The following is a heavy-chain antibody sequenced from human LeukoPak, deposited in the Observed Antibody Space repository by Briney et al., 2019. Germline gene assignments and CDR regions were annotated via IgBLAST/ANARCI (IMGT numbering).Heavy chain of an antibody. CDR2: ISGSGGST. D-gene: IGHD5-18*01. Sequence: GGSLRLSCAASGFTFSSYWMSWVRRAPGKGLEWVSAISGSGGSTYYADSVKGRFTISRDNSKNTLYLQMNSLRAEDTAVYYCAKAKDTAMANFFDYWGQGTLVTVSS. CDR1: GFTFSSYW. CDR3: AKAKDTAMANFFDY. J-gene: IGHJ4*02. V-gene: IGHV3-23*01.